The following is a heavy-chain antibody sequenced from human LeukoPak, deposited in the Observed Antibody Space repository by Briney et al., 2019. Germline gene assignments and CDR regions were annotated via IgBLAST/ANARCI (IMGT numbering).Heavy chain of an antibody. V-gene: IGHV4-39*02. D-gene: IGHD6-25*01. CDR1: GGSISTSAYY. CDR3: AREQNLAAGSPSPAYYGMDV. J-gene: IGHJ6*02. Sequence: SETLSLTCIVSGGSISTSAYYWGWIRQPPGEGLQWIGSIYYSGNTYYNSSLKSRVTISVDTSTSQFSLRLSSVTAADTAVYYCAREQNLAAGSPSPAYYGMDVWGQGTTVTVSS. CDR2: IYYSGNT.